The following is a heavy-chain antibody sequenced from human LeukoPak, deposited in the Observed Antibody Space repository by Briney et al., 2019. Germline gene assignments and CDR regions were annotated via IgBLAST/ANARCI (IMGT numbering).Heavy chain of an antibody. D-gene: IGHD6-13*01. CDR1: GFTFGSYS. J-gene: IGHJ4*02. CDR2: ISSSSSTI. CDR3: ARVFGYSSSWSARRSYYFDY. Sequence: GGSLRLSCAASGFTFGSYSMNWVRQAPGKGLEWVSYISSSSSTIYYADSVKGRFTISRDNAKNSLYLQMNSLRAEDTAVYYCARVFGYSSSWSARRSYYFDYWGQGTLVTVSS. V-gene: IGHV3-48*04.